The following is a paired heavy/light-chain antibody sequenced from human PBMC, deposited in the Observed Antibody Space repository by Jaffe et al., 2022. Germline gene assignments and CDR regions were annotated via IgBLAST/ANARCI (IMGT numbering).Heavy chain of an antibody. J-gene: IGHJ4*02. Sequence: QVQLVQSGAEVKKPGASVKVSCKASGYTFTSYYMHWVRQAPGQGLEWMGIINPSGGSTSYAQKFQGRVTMTRDTSTSTVYMELSSLRSEDTAVYYCARDRSGCGGDCSSLNPYYFDYWGQGTLVTVSS. CDR1: GYTFTSYY. CDR2: INPSGGST. CDR3: ARDRSGCGGDCSSLNPYYFDY. V-gene: IGHV1-46*01. D-gene: IGHD2-21*02.
Light chain of an antibody. CDR3: QVWDSSSDHL. CDR2: DDS. J-gene: IGLJ2*01. CDR1: NIGSKS. Sequence: SYVLTQPPSVSVAPGQTARITCGGNNIGSKSVHWYQQKPGQAPVLVVYDDSDRPSGIPERFSGSNSGNTATLTISRVEAGDEADYYCQVWDSSSDHLFGGGTKLTVL. V-gene: IGLV3-21*02.